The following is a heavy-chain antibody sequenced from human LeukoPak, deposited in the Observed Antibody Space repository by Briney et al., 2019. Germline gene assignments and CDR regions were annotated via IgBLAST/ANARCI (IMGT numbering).Heavy chain of an antibody. V-gene: IGHV1-2*06. CDR2: INPDSGGT. CDR1: GYTFIGYY. D-gene: IGHD3-16*01. Sequence: ASVKVSCKASGYTFIGYYMHWVRQAPGQGLEWMGRINPDSGGTNLAQRFQGRVTLTRGTSISTAYMELSRLKSDDTAVYYCARELGGSYNWFDPWGQGTLVTVSS. J-gene: IGHJ5*02. CDR3: ARELGGSYNWFDP.